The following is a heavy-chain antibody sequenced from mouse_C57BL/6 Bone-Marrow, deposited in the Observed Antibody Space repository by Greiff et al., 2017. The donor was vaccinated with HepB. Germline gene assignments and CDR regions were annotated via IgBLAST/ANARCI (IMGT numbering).Heavy chain of an antibody. CDR1: GYAFTNYL. CDR3: AMDSSGYVMDY. V-gene: IGHV1-54*01. D-gene: IGHD3-2*02. J-gene: IGHJ4*01. CDR2: INPGSGGT. Sequence: VQLKQSGAELVRPGTSVKVSCKASGYAFTNYLIEWVKQRPGQGLEWIGVINPGSGGTNYNEKFKGKATLTADKSSSTAYMQLSSLTSEDSAVYFCAMDSSGYVMDYWGQGTSVTVSS.